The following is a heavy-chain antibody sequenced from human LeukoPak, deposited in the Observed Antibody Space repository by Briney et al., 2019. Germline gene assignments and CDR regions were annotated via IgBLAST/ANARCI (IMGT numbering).Heavy chain of an antibody. V-gene: IGHV3-23*01. CDR3: AKDLHGEAAFDV. D-gene: IGHD3-10*01. J-gene: IGHJ3*01. CDR2: ISGSADST. Sequence: PGGSLRLSCAASRFTFSRYAMSWVRQAPGKGLEWVSAISGSADSTYYADSVKGRFTISRDNYKNTLYLQMNSLTAEDTAVYYCAKDLHGEAAFDVWGQGTLVTVSS. CDR1: RFTFSRYA.